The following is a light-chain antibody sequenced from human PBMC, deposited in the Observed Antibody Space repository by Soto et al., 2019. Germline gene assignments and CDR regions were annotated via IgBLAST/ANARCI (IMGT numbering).Light chain of an antibody. CDR1: QGISNY. Sequence: DIQMTQSPSSLSAYLGDRVTITCRVSQGISNYLAWYQQKPGRLPKLLLFGASTLQSGVPARFSGSGSGTLFTLTINGLLPEDVATYYCQKYDRAPFTFGPGTKVDFK. CDR3: QKYDRAPFT. V-gene: IGKV1-27*01. J-gene: IGKJ3*01. CDR2: GAS.